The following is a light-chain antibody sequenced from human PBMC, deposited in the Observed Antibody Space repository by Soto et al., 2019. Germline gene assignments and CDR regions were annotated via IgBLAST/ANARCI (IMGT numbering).Light chain of an antibody. CDR2: EVS. CDR1: NSDVGIYDF. CDR3: ISYTSDDVRYV. V-gene: IGLV2-14*01. J-gene: IGLJ1*01. Sequence: QSALTQPASVSGTPGQSITISCTGSNSDVGIYDFVSWYRHHPGRAPKLIVSEVSHRPSGVSNRFSGSKSGNTASPTISGLQSEDEADYYCISYTSDDVRYVFGTGTKLTVL.